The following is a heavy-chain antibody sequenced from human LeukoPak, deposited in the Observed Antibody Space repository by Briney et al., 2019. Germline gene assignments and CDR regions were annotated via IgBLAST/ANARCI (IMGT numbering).Heavy chain of an antibody. CDR1: GFTFSSYA. CDR3: AKFVSASLEWLLSGDY. Sequence: GGSLRLSCAASGFTFSSYAMSWVRQAPGKGPEWVSAISGSGGSTYYADSVKGRFTISRDNSKNTLYLQMNSLRAEDTAVYYCAKFVSASLEWLLSGDYWGPGTQVTVSS. D-gene: IGHD3-3*01. J-gene: IGHJ4*02. V-gene: IGHV3-23*01. CDR2: ISGSGGST.